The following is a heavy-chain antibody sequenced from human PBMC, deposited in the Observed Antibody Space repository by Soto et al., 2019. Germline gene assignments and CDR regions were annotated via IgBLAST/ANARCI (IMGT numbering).Heavy chain of an antibody. J-gene: IGHJ6*02. CDR3: AADLGFGDYYYYYGMDV. CDR1: GFTFTSSA. V-gene: IGHV1-58*01. CDR2: IVVGSGNT. Sequence: SVKVSCKASGFTFTSSAVQWVRQARGQRLEWIGWIVVGSGNTNYAQKFQERVTITRDMSTSTAYMELSSLRSEDTAVYYCAADLGFGDYYYYYGMDVWGQGTTVTVSS. D-gene: IGHD3-10*01.